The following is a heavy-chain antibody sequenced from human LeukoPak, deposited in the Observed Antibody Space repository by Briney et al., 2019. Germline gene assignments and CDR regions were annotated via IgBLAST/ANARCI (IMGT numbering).Heavy chain of an antibody. D-gene: IGHD3-16*01. CDR3: GRRGGRGGPWYFDL. J-gene: IGHJ2*01. Sequence: PGGSLRLSCAASGFTVSSNHMSWVRQAPGKGLEWVSVIYSGGSTYYADSVKGRFTISRDNSKNTLCLQMNSLRAEDTAVYYCGRRGGRGGPWYFDLWGRGTLVTVSS. V-gene: IGHV3-53*01. CDR2: IYSGGST. CDR1: GFTVSSNH.